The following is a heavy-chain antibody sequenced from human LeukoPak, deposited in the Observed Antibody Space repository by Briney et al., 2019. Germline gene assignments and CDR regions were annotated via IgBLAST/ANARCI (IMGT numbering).Heavy chain of an antibody. D-gene: IGHD2-2*02. J-gene: IGHJ4*02. CDR2: INHSGST. CDR1: GGSFSGYY. V-gene: IGHV4-34*01. Sequence: SETLSLTCAVYGGSFSGYYWSWIRQPPGKGLEWIGEINHSGSTNYNPSLKSRVTISVDTSKNQFSLKLSSVTAADTAVYYCARDRGIVVVPAAIVRWGQGTLVTVSS. CDR3: ARDRGIVVVPAAIVR.